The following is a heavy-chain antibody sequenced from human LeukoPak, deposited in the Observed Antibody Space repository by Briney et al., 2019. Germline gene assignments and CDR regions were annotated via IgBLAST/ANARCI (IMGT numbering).Heavy chain of an antibody. D-gene: IGHD3-10*01. CDR2: ISGSGGST. Sequence: GGSLRLSCAASGFTFSSYAMSWVRQAPGKGLEWVSAISGSGGSTYYADSVKGRFTISRDNSKNTLYLQMNSLRAEDTAVFYCARGAFYYDSGNYYNPPNYYYMDVWGKGTTVTVSS. V-gene: IGHV3-23*01. CDR3: ARGAFYYDSGNYYNPPNYYYMDV. CDR1: GFTFSSYA. J-gene: IGHJ6*03.